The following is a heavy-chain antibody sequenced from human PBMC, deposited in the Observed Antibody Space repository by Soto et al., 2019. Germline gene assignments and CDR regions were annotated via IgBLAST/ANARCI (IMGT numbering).Heavy chain of an antibody. D-gene: IGHD3-16*01. J-gene: IGHJ6*02. CDR3: ARDGGEIWNNIFYYSGMDV. CDR1: SYSGATGHY. Sequence: SETLSLTCDVSSYSGATGHYWGWIRQPPGKGLEWIGELNDSGGTNYNASLKSRVSMSGDTSKNQFSLRLTSVTAADTAVYYCARDGGEIWNNIFYYSGMDVWGQGTTVTVSS. CDR2: LNDSGGT. V-gene: IGHV4-38-2*02.